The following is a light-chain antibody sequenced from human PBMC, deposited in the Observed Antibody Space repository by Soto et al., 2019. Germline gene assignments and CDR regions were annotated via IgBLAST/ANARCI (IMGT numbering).Light chain of an antibody. CDR3: QQYDERPASLS. CDR2: AAS. V-gene: IGKV3-15*01. Sequence: EIVMTQSPATLSVSPGERATLSCRASQSVSTNLAWYQQKPGQAPRLLIYAASVRATGIPARFSGSGSGTGFTLTISSLQSEDFAVYYCQQYDERPASLSFGGGTKVEIK. J-gene: IGKJ4*01. CDR1: QSVSTN.